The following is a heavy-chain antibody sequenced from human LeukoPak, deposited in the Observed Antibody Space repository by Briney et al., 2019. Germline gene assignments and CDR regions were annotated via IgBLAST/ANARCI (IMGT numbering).Heavy chain of an antibody. V-gene: IGHV3-23*01. CDR1: GFTLSTYA. CDR2: INGSGVST. Sequence: GGSLRLSCAASGFTLSTYAMSWVRQAPGKGLEWVSTINGSGVSTYYADSVEGRFTISRDNSKNTLYLQMSRLRVEDTRLYSAATLLHYDSLLVIGSFDRWGQGTLVTVSS. J-gene: IGHJ5*02. D-gene: IGHD3-16*01. CDR3: ATLLHYDSLLVIGSFDR.